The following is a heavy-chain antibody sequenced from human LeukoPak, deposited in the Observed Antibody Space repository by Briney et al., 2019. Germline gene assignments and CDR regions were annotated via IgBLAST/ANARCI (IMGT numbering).Heavy chain of an antibody. J-gene: IGHJ6*03. CDR2: MNPNSGNT. CDR1: GYTFTSYD. D-gene: IGHD6-13*01. V-gene: IGHV1-8*03. Sequence: GASVKVSCKASGYTFTSYDINWVRQATGQGLEWMGWMNPNSGNTGYAQKFQGRVTITRNTSISTAYMELSGLRSEDTAVYYCARGIGYSSFGYYMDVWGKGTTVTVSS. CDR3: ARGIGYSSFGYYMDV.